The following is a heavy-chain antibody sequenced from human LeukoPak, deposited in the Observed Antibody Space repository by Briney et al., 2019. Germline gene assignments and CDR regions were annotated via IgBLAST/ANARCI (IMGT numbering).Heavy chain of an antibody. J-gene: IGHJ4*02. D-gene: IGHD3-22*01. V-gene: IGHV3-21*04. CDR2: ISSSSTYI. Sequence: GGSLRLSCAASGFTFSTYSMNWVRQAPGKGLEWVSSISSSSTYIYYADSVKGRFTISRDNAKNSLFLQMNSLRAEDTAMYYCARRAGDYSHPYDYWGQGTLVTVSS. CDR1: GFTFSTYS. CDR3: ARRAGDYSHPYDY.